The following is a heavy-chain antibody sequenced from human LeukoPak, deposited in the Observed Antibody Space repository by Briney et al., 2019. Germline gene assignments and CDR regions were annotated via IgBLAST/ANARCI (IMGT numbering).Heavy chain of an antibody. CDR3: ARDRPHIVVVTANSFDY. CDR2: IWYDGSNK. V-gene: IGHV3-33*01. J-gene: IGHJ4*02. CDR1: GFTFSSYG. Sequence: PGRSLRLSCAASGFTFSSYGMHWVRQAPGKGLEWVAVIWYDGSNKYYADSVKGRFTISRDNSKNTLYLQMNSLRAEDTAEYYCARDRPHIVVVTANSFDYWGQGTLVTVSS. D-gene: IGHD2-21*02.